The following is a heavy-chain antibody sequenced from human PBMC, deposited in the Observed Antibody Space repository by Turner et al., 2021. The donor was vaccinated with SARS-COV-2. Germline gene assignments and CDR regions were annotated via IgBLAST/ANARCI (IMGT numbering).Heavy chain of an antibody. V-gene: IGHV3-66*01. Sequence: EVQLVESGGGLVQPGGSLRLSCAASGITVSSNYMSWVRRVAGKGLECVSVIYGGGSTDYADSVKGRFTIAKDNSKNTLYLQMNSLGAEDTAVYYCARCGGYRGDNDSWGQGTLVTVSS. D-gene: IGHD1-26*01. CDR2: IYGGGST. CDR3: ARCGGYRGDNDS. J-gene: IGHJ4*02. CDR1: GITVSSNY.